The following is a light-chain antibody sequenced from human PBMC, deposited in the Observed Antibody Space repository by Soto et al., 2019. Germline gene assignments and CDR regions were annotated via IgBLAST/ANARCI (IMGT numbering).Light chain of an antibody. CDR1: QSVFLRSNNKNY. Sequence: DIVMTQSPDSLAVSLGERATINCKSSQSVFLRSNNKNYLAWYQQKPGQPPKLLVYWASTRESGVPDRFGGSGSGTDFTLTISSLQAEDVAVYYCQQYYSTPITFGPGTKVDI. CDR2: WAS. V-gene: IGKV4-1*01. CDR3: QQYYSTPIT. J-gene: IGKJ3*01.